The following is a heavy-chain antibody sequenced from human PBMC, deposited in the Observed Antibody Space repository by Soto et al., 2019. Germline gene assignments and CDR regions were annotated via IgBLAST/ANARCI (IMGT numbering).Heavy chain of an antibody. CDR3: ARDWNHGFDI. Sequence: QVQLVESGGGVIQPGRSLRLSCVASGYSFSTYGMHWVRQAPGKGLEWVAVIWFDGSNKFYADSVKGRFTISRDDSKNTAYLQMNSLRAEDTAVYYCARDWNHGFDIWGQGTVVTVSS. D-gene: IGHD1-1*01. CDR1: GYSFSTYG. V-gene: IGHV3-33*01. CDR2: IWFDGSNK. J-gene: IGHJ3*02.